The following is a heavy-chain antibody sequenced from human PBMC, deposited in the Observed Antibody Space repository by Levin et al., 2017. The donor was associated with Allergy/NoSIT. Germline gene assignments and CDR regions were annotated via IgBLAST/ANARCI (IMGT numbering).Heavy chain of an antibody. CDR3: ASHQRGQYRDEDALDV. V-gene: IGHV3-11*01. D-gene: IGHD3-10*01. J-gene: IGHJ6*02. CDR2: FSRTGSI. CDR1: GLTFSECD. Sequence: KPGGSLRLSCAASGLTFSECDVSWIRQAPGKGLEWVSYFSRTGSIYYADSVKGRFTMSRDNAKNSLFLQMNSLRADDTALYYCASHQRGQYRDEDALDVWGQGTTVTVSS.